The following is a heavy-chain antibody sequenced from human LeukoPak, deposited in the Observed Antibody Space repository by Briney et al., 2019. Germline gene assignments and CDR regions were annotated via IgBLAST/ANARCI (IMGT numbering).Heavy chain of an antibody. CDR2: IYYSGST. D-gene: IGHD2-21*01. Sequence: SETLSLTCTVSGGSISSSSYYWGWIRQPPGKGLEWIGSIYYSGSTNYNPSLKSRATISVDTSKNQISLKVSSVTAADSALYFCAKPRAPGNSSKLRGAQNGPWGQGTLVTVSS. J-gene: IGHJ5*02. CDR3: AKPRAPGNSSKLRGAQNGP. V-gene: IGHV4-39*01. CDR1: GGSISSSSYY.